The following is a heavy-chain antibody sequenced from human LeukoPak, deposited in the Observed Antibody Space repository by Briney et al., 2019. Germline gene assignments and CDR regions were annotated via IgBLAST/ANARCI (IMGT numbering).Heavy chain of an antibody. CDR2: ISSSGSTI. Sequence: PGGSLRLSCAPSGFTVSSNYMSWVRQAPGKGLEWVSYISSSGSTIYYATSVKGRFTISRDNAKNSLYLQMNSLRAEDTAVYYCAVLGITMIGGVWGKGTTVTISS. CDR1: GFTVSSNY. CDR3: AVLGITMIGGV. J-gene: IGHJ6*04. D-gene: IGHD3-10*02. V-gene: IGHV3-11*04.